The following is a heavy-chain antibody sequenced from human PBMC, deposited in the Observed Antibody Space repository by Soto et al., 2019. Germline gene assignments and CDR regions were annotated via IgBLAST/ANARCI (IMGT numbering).Heavy chain of an antibody. J-gene: IGHJ4*02. CDR3: AKSYSSNWYDYFDY. CDR1: EFTFSTYA. D-gene: IGHD6-13*01. V-gene: IGHV3-23*01. Sequence: PGGSLRLSCAASEFTFSTYAMSWVRQAPGKGLEWVSAISGSGDTTYYADSVKGRFTISRDTSKNTLFLQMNSLRAQDTALYYCAKSYSSNWYDYFDYSGPGTLVTVSS. CDR2: ISGSGDTT.